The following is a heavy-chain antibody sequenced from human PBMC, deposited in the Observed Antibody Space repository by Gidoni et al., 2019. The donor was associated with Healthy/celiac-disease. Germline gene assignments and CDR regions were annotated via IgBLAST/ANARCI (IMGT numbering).Heavy chain of an antibody. CDR2: IYNGGNT. CDR1: GFIVSSNY. CDR3: ATYARATGAFDI. J-gene: IGHJ3*02. D-gene: IGHD1-26*01. V-gene: IGHV3-53*02. Sequence: EVQLVETGGGLIQPGGSLRLSCAASGFIVSSNYMSWVRQAPGKGLECVSVIYNGGNTYYAQSVRGRFTISRDTSKNTLDLQMNSLRAEDTAKYYCATYARATGAFDIWGQGTMVTVSS.